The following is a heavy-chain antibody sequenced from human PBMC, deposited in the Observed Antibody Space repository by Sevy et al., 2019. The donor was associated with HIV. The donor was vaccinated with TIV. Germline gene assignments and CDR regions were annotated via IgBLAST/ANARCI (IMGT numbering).Heavy chain of an antibody. J-gene: IGHJ3*02. CDR2: IIPIFGTA. V-gene: IGHV1-69*06. Sequence: ASVKVSCKASGGTFSSYAISWVRQAPGQGLEWMGGIIPIFGTANYAQKFQGRVTITADKSTSTAYMELSSLRSEDTAVYYGARPTLVDAFDIWGQGTMVTVSS. CDR1: GGTFSSYA. D-gene: IGHD6-6*01. CDR3: ARPTLVDAFDI.